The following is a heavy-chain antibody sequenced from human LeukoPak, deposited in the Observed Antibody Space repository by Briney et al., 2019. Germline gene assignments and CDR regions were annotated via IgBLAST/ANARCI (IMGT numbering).Heavy chain of an antibody. CDR2: IYYSGST. Sequence: SQTLSLTCTVSGGSISSGDYYWSWIRQPPGKGLEWIGYIYYSGSTYYNPSLKSRVTISVDTSKNQFSLKLSSVTAADTAVYYCASYSGGCSGGSCVEEANYYYYMDVWGKGTTVTVSS. V-gene: IGHV4-30-4*08. CDR1: GGSISSGDYY. J-gene: IGHJ6*03. CDR3: ASYSGGCSGGSCVEEANYYYYMDV. D-gene: IGHD2-15*01.